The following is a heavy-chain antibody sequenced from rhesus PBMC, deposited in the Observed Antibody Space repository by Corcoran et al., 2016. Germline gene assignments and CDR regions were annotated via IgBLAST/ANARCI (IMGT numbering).Heavy chain of an antibody. D-gene: IGHD3-34*01. V-gene: IGHV4S11*01. CDR2: IYGSGSST. J-gene: IGHJ6*01. Sequence: QVQLQESGPGLVKPLETLSLTCAVSGGSISSKHWSWIRSLPGKGLEWIGYIYGSGSSTNYNPSLKSRVTLSVDTSKNQFSLKLSSVTAADTAVYYCARWGESPHYNGLDSWGQGVVVTVSS. CDR1: GGSISSKH. CDR3: ARWGESPHYNGLDS.